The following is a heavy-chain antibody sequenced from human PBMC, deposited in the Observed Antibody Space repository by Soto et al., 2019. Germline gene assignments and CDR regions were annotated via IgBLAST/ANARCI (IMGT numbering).Heavy chain of an antibody. CDR2: IIPIFGTA. V-gene: IGHV1-69*12. CDR3: ASHYDSSGYYYRGLDY. J-gene: IGHJ4*02. D-gene: IGHD3-22*01. CDR1: GGTFSSYA. Sequence: QVQLVQSGAEVKKPGSSVKVSCKASGGTFSSYAISWVRQAHGQGLEWMGGIIPIFGTADYAQKFQGRVTITADESTSTAYMELSSLRSEDTAVYYCASHYDSSGYYYRGLDYWGQGTLVTVSS.